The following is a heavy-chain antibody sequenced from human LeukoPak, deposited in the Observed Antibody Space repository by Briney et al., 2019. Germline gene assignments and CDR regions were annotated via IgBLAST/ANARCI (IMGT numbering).Heavy chain of an antibody. D-gene: IGHD3-10*01. CDR3: AKDLVSMVRGSPMDV. V-gene: IGHV3-30*02. CDR1: GFTFSNYG. J-gene: IGHJ6*02. Sequence: GGSLRLSCAASGFTFSNYGLHWVRQAPGKGLEWVALLVYDGFYKYYADSVKGRFTISRDDSTNTLYLQLTSLSVEDTAVYYCAKDLVSMVRGSPMDVWGRGTTVTVS. CDR2: LVYDGFYK.